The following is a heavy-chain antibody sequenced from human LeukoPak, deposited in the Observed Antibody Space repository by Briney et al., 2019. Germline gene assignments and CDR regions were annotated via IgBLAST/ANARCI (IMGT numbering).Heavy chain of an antibody. J-gene: IGHJ5*02. CDR2: IYYSGST. V-gene: IGHV4-59*12. D-gene: IGHD3-10*01. CDR1: GGSISSYY. Sequence: SETLSLTCTVSGGSISSYYWSWIRQPPGKGLEWIGYIYYSGSTNYNPSLKSRVTISVDTSKNQFSLKLSSVTAADTAVYYCARERIGSGSLDLWGQGTLVTVSS. CDR3: ARERIGSGSLDL.